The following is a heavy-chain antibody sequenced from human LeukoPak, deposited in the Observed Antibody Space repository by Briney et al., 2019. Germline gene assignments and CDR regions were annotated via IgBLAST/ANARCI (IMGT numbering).Heavy chain of an antibody. CDR2: IYYSGNT. J-gene: IGHJ3*02. CDR1: GGSISTYY. CDR3: ARAGERGYNGYDDAFDI. V-gene: IGHV4-59*01. Sequence: PSETLSLTCTVSGGSISTYYWSWIRQPPGKGLEWIGYIYYSGNTNYNPSLKSRVTISVDTSKNQFSLKLSSVTAADTAIYYCARAGERGYNGYDDAFDIWGQGTMVTVSS. D-gene: IGHD5-12*01.